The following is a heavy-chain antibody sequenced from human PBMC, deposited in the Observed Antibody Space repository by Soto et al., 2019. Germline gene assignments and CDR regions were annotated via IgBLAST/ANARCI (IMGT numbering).Heavy chain of an antibody. Sequence: ASVKVSCKASGYTFTNYCISWVRQAPGQGLECMGWISAYKGNTNYAQKLQGRVTMTRDTSTSTAYMELRSLRSDDTAVYYCASRSGQLPYYFDYSGQGTLVTVSS. V-gene: IGHV1-18*01. CDR3: ASRSGQLPYYFDY. CDR1: GYTFTNYC. J-gene: IGHJ4*02. D-gene: IGHD6-6*01. CDR2: ISAYKGNT.